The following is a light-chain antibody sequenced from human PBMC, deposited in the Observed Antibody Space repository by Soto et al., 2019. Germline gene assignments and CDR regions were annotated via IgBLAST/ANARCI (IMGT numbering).Light chain of an antibody. CDR3: SSYAGYSTSVV. CDR1: SSDVGGYNY. J-gene: IGLJ2*01. Sequence: QSVLTQPASVSGSPGQSITISCTGTSSDVGGYNYVSWYQQHPGKAPKLMIYEANKRPSGVSNRFSGSKSGNAASLTISGLQPEDEAEYHCSSYAGYSTSVVFGGGTKLTVL. V-gene: IGLV2-23*01. CDR2: EAN.